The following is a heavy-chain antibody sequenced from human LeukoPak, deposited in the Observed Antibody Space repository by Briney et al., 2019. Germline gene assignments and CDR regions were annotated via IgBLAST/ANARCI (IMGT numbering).Heavy chain of an antibody. CDR2: IYYTGST. V-gene: IGHV4-39*07. J-gene: IGHJ4*02. Sequence: SETLSLTCIVSGGSISSSSYYWGWIRQPPGKGPEWIGSIYYTGSTFYIPSLKSRVTISVDASKNQFSLKLSSVTAADTAVYYCARGGSTYSTDYWGQGTLVTVSS. D-gene: IGHD6-13*01. CDR1: GGSISSSSYY. CDR3: ARGGSTYSTDY.